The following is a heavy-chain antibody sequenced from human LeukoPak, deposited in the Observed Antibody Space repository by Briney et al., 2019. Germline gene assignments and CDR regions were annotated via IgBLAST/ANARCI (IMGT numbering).Heavy chain of an antibody. CDR3: ARGDDAFDI. CDR1: GYTFTSYY. Sequence: GASVKVSCKASGYTFTSYYMHWVRQAPGQGLEWMGGIIPIFGTANYAQKFQGRVTITADESTSTVYMELRSLRSDDTAVYYCARGDDAFDIWGQGTMVTVSS. J-gene: IGHJ3*02. V-gene: IGHV1-69*13. CDR2: IIPIFGTA.